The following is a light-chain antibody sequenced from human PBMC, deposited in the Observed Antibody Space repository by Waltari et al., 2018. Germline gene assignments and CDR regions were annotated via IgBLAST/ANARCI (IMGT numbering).Light chain of an antibody. Sequence: DIVVTQSPDSVAVSLGERATINCKSSQSVLYSSNNINYLAWYQQKPGQPPRLLIYWASTRESGVPDRVSGSGSGTDFTLTINTLQAEDMAVYYCQQYYSTPPAFGQGTRVEI. CDR3: QQYYSTPPA. J-gene: IGKJ1*01. CDR2: WAS. V-gene: IGKV4-1*01. CDR1: QSVLYSSNNINY.